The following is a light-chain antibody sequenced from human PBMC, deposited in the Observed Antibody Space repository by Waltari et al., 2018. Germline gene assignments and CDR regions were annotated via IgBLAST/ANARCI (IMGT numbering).Light chain of an antibody. CDR3: CSYAGSTTWV. CDR2: EVT. CDR1: SSDVGSYNL. Sequence: QSALTQPASVSGSPGQSITISCTGTSSDVGSYNLVSWYPQHPGKAPKLMSYEVTKRPSGFSNRFSGSKSGNTASLTIYGLQAEGEADYYCCSYAGSTTWVFGVGTKLTVL. V-gene: IGLV2-23*02. J-gene: IGLJ3*02.